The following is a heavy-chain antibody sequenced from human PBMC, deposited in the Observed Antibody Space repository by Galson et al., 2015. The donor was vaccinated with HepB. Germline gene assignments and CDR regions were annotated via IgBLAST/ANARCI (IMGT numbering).Heavy chain of an antibody. J-gene: IGHJ4*02. D-gene: IGHD4-17*01. CDR2: IYYSGST. Sequence: TLSLTCTVSGGSISSGGYYWSWIRQHPGKGLEWIGYIYYSGSTYYNPSLKSRVTISVDASKNQFSLKLSSVTAADTAVYYCARDLWDYGDSYYFDYWGQGTLVTVSS. V-gene: IGHV4-31*03. CDR3: ARDLWDYGDSYYFDY. CDR1: GGSISSGGYY.